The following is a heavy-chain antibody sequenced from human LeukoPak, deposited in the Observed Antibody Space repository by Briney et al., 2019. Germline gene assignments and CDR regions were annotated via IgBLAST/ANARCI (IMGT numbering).Heavy chain of an antibody. CDR1: GGSIGRSSYY. V-gene: IGHV4-39*01. Sequence: SETQSLTCSVSGGSIGRSSYYWGWTRQPPGKGLEWIGSIYYSGGTYYNPSLKSRVTISVDTSRNQFSLKLGSVTAADTAVYYCARHGSIATGAFTYWGQGTLVTVSS. J-gene: IGHJ4*02. CDR2: IYYSGGT. D-gene: IGHD6-13*01. CDR3: ARHGSIATGAFTY.